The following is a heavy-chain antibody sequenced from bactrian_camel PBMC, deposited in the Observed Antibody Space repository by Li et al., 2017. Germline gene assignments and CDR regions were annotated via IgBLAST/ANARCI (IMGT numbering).Heavy chain of an antibody. V-gene: IGHV3S53*01. J-gene: IGHJ6*01. CDR2: IGRDGSG. CDR1: GYIDSNYC. Sequence: HVQLVESGGGSVQAGGSLRLSCDAPGYIDSNYCMGWFRQAAGKQREAVASIGRDGSGSYADSVKGRFSISRDVAKRTLYLQMNSLKAEDTAMYYCAADLRLSCSIWAGDYYSWGQGTQVTVS. D-gene: IGHD4*01. CDR3: AADLRLSCSIWAGDYYS.